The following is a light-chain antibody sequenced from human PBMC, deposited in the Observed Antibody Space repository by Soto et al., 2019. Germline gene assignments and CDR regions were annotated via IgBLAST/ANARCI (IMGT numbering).Light chain of an antibody. CDR2: GAS. Sequence: EIMMTQSPGTLSVSPGEGATLSCTASQSVNLNLAWYQQKPGQPPRLLLYGASTRATGIPVRFRVSGSGTDSTPAISSLQSEDSVVYYCHPYNSWPRYTCGPGTKVEIK. J-gene: IGKJ3*01. V-gene: IGKV3-15*01. CDR1: QSVNLN. CDR3: HPYNSWPRYT.